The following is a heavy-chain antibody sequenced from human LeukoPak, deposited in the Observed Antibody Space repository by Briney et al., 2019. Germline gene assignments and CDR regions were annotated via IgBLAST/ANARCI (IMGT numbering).Heavy chain of an antibody. CDR1: GGSISSGNYY. V-gene: IGHV4-61*02. Sequence: PSETLSLTCTVSGGSISSGNYYWSWIRQPAGKGLEWIGRIYTSGSTNYNPSLKSRVTISIDTSKNQFSLKLSSVTAADTAVYYCAPDHYGSGSYYPFTYWGQGTLVTVSS. CDR3: APDHYGSGSYYPFTY. CDR2: IYTSGST. D-gene: IGHD3-10*01. J-gene: IGHJ4*02.